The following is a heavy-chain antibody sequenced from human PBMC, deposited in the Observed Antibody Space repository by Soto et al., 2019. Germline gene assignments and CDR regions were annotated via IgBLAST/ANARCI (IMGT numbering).Heavy chain of an antibody. CDR2: ISAYNGNT. CDR1: GYTFTSYG. CDR3: ASLSTQTYYDFWSGYPPNMDV. Sequence: ASVKVSCKXSGYTFTSYGISWVRQAPGQGLEWMGWISAYNGNTNYAQKLQGRVTMTTDTSTSTAYMELRSLRSDDTAVYYCASLSTQTYYDFWSGYPPNMDVWGQGTTVTVSS. J-gene: IGHJ6*02. D-gene: IGHD3-3*01. V-gene: IGHV1-18*01.